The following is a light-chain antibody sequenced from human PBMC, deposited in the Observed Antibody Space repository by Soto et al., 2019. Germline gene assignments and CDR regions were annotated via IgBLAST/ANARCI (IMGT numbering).Light chain of an antibody. V-gene: IGKV1-5*01. J-gene: IGKJ1*01. Sequence: DIQMTQSPFTLSASVGDRVTITCRASQSISNRLAWHQQKPGKAPKVLIYDDSIFKSGVPSRFSGSGSGTEFTLTISSLQPDDFATYYCQQYNDYTWTFGQGTKVEIK. CDR1: QSISNR. CDR3: QQYNDYTWT. CDR2: DDS.